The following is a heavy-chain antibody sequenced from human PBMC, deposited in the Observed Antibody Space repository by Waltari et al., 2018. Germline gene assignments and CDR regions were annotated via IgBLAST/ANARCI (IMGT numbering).Heavy chain of an antibody. J-gene: IGHJ4*02. CDR2: ISYDGSNK. CDR1: GFTFSSYA. Sequence: QVQLVESGGGVVQPGRSLRLSCAASGFTFSSYAMHWVRQAPGKGLEWGAVISYDGSNKYYADAVKGRFTISRDNSKNTLYLQMNSLRAEDTAVYYCARALNWGQGTLVTVSS. V-gene: IGHV3-30*01. CDR3: ARALN.